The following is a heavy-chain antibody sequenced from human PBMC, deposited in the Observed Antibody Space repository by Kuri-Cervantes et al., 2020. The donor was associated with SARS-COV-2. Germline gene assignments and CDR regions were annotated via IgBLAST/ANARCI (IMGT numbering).Heavy chain of an antibody. CDR3: ARVKQWLERTAFDI. V-gene: IGHV3-74*01. CDR2: ISSDGSST. CDR1: GFTFSSYW. Sequence: GESLKISCAASGFTFSSYWMHWVRQAPGKGLVWVSRISSDGSSTSYADPVKGRFTISRDNARNTLYLQMNSLRAEDTAVYYCARVKQWLERTAFDIWGQGTMVTVSS. D-gene: IGHD6-19*01. J-gene: IGHJ3*02.